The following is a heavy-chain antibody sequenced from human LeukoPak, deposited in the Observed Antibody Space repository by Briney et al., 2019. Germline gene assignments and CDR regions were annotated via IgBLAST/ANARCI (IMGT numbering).Heavy chain of an antibody. J-gene: IGHJ4*02. CDR1: GFTFSSYG. Sequence: GGSLRLSCAASGFTFSSYGMHWVRQAPGKGLEWVAVISYDGSNKYYADSVKGRFTISRDNSKNTLYLQMNSLRTEDTAVYYCARDSSGYYQSPTFDSWGQGTLVTVSS. D-gene: IGHD3-22*01. V-gene: IGHV3-30*03. CDR2: ISYDGSNK. CDR3: ARDSSGYYQSPTFDS.